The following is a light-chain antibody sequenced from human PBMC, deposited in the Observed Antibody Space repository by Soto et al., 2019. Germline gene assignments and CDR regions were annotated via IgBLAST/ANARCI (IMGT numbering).Light chain of an antibody. CDR1: SSNIGSNY. J-gene: IGLJ3*02. CDR2: SNN. CDR3: AAWDDGLSGWV. Sequence: QSVLTQPPSASGTPGQRVTISCSGSSSNIGSNYVYWYQQLPGTAPKLLIYSNNQRPSWVPVRFSGSKSGTSTSLAISGLRFEDEADYYCAAWDDGLSGWVFGGGTKLTVL. V-gene: IGLV1-47*02.